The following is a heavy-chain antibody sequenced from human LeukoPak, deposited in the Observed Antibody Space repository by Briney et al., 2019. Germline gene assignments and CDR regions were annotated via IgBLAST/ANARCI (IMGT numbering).Heavy chain of an antibody. V-gene: IGHV3-23*01. J-gene: IGHJ4*02. CDR2: ISGSGGST. Sequence: PGGSLRLSCTASGFNFRNAWLCWVRQAPGKGLEWVSAISGSGGSTYYADSVKGRFTISRDNSKNTLYLQMNSLRAEDTAVYYCASATTKNNYRSYGSGSYPHNADYWGQGTLVTVSS. D-gene: IGHD3-10*01. CDR1: GFNFRNAW. CDR3: ASATTKNNYRSYGSGSYPHNADY.